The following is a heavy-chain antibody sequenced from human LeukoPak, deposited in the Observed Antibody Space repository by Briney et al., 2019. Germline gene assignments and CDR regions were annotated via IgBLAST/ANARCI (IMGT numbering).Heavy chain of an antibody. J-gene: IGHJ6*02. CDR1: GFTFSSYA. Sequence: PGGSLRLSCAASGFTFSSYAMHWVRQAPGKGLEWVSSISSSGNYIYYADSVKGRFTISRDNAKNSLYLQMNSLSAEDTAVYYCARGSGSYLAPVWGQGTTVTVSS. V-gene: IGHV3-21*01. CDR2: ISSSGNYI. D-gene: IGHD1-26*01. CDR3: ARGSGSYLAPV.